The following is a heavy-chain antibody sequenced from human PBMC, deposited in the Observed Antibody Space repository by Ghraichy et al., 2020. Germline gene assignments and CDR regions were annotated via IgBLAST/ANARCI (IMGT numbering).Heavy chain of an antibody. J-gene: IGHJ6*02. CDR2: ISSSSSYI. Sequence: ESLNISCAASGFTFSSYSMNWVRQAPGKGLEWVSSISSSSSYIYYADSVKGRFTISRDNAKNSLYLQMNSLRAEDTAVYYCARATPYYYYGMDVWGQGTTVTVSS. CDR1: GFTFSSYS. V-gene: IGHV3-21*01. D-gene: IGHD2-15*01. CDR3: ARATPYYYYGMDV.